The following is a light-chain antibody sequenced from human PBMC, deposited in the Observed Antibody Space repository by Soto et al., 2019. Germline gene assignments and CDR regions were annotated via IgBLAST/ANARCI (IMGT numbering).Light chain of an antibody. CDR1: QALSNY. CDR2: SAS. J-gene: IGKJ5*01. Sequence: DIQLTQSPSVLSSSFGDTVTITCRASQALSNYLAWYQQKPGKAPKLPIYSASSLHSGVPSRFSGSRSGTDFTLTISSLQPEDFATYYCQQANSCPLTFGQGTRLEIK. V-gene: IGKV1-9*01. CDR3: QQANSCPLT.